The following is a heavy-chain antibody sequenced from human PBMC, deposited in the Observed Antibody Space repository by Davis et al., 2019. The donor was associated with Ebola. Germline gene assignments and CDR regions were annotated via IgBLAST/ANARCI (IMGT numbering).Heavy chain of an antibody. D-gene: IGHD3-22*01. J-gene: IGHJ4*02. CDR3: ARPTDYYDSSKLGY. CDR2: IWYDGSNK. Sequence: GESLKISCAASGFTFSSYGMHWVRQAPGRGLEWVAVIWYDGSNKYYADSVKDRFTISRDNSKNTLYLQMNSLRAEDTAVYYCARPTDYYDSSKLGYWGQGTLVTVSS. V-gene: IGHV3-33*01. CDR1: GFTFSSYG.